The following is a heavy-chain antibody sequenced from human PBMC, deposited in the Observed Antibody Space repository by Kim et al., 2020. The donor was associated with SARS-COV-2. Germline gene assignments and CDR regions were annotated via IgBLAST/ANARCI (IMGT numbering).Heavy chain of an antibody. V-gene: IGHV3-23*01. CDR3: SNVVWDDY. D-gene: IGHD3-16*01. J-gene: IGHJ4*01. CDR1: GFTFSGYG. CDR2: INSNASGYST. Sequence: GGSLRLSCAASGFTFSGYGMNWVRQVPGKGLEWVSRINSNASGYSTYYADNGKGHFTSDRDKSKNNVYLQRTSPRDEDTDIYDSSNVVWDDY.